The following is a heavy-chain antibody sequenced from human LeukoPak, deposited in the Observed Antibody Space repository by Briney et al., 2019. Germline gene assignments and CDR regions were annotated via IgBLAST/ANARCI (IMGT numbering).Heavy chain of an antibody. J-gene: IGHJ6*03. V-gene: IGHV1-18*01. CDR3: ARVNSITMVRGVIRNYYYYMDV. Sequence: ASVKVSCKASGYTFSNYGISWVRQAPGQGLEWMAWISAYNGYTHYTQKLQGRVTMTRDTSISTAYMELSRLRSDDTAVYYCARVNSITMVRGVIRNYYYYMDVWGKGTTVTISS. CDR2: ISAYNGYT. CDR1: GYTFSNYG. D-gene: IGHD3-10*01.